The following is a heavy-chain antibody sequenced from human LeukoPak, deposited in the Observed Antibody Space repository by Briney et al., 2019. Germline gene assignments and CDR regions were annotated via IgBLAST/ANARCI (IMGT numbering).Heavy chain of an antibody. CDR1: GYSISSGYY. Sequence: PSETLSLTCTVSGYSISSGYYWGWIRQPPGKGLEWIGSIYHSGSTYYNPSLKSRVTISVDTSKNQFSLKLSSVTAADTAVYYCARSGYSNLDYWGQGTLVTVSS. D-gene: IGHD4-11*01. J-gene: IGHJ4*02. CDR2: IYHSGST. V-gene: IGHV4-38-2*02. CDR3: ARSGYSNLDY.